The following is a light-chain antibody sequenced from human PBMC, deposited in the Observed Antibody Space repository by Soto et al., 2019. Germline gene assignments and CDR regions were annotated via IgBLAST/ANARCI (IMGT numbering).Light chain of an antibody. Sequence: EIVLTQSPGTLSLSPGERATLSCRASQSVSSSYLAWYQQKPGQAPRLLIYGASSRATGIPDRFSGSGSGNDFTLTISRLEPEDFAVYYCQQYGSSPALTFGGGTKVEIK. CDR2: GAS. CDR3: QQYGSSPALT. CDR1: QSVSSSY. V-gene: IGKV3-20*01. J-gene: IGKJ4*01.